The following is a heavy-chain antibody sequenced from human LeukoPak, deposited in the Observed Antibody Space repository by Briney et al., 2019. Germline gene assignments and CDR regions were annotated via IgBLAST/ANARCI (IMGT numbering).Heavy chain of an antibody. Sequence: ASVKVPCKASRYTFTSYGISWVRQAPGQGLEWMGWISAYNGNTNYAQKLQGRVTMTTDTSTSTAYMELRSLRSDDTAVYYCARDSSGWYAAFDIWGQGTMVTVSS. D-gene: IGHD6-19*01. V-gene: IGHV1-18*01. J-gene: IGHJ3*02. CDR3: ARDSSGWYAAFDI. CDR1: RYTFTSYG. CDR2: ISAYNGNT.